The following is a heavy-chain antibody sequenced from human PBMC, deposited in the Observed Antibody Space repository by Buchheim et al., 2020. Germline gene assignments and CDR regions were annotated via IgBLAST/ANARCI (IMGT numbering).Heavy chain of an antibody. CDR3: ARGGYSYGNYYSDY. V-gene: IGHV3-74*01. D-gene: IGHD5-18*01. CDR2: INGDGSST. Sequence: EVQLVESGGGLVQPGGSLRLSCAASGFTFSSYWMHWVRQAPGKGLVWVSRINGDGSSTSYADSVKGRFTIPRANAKNTLDLQMNSLRAEDTAVYYCARGGYSYGNYYSDYWGQGTL. J-gene: IGHJ4*02. CDR1: GFTFSSYW.